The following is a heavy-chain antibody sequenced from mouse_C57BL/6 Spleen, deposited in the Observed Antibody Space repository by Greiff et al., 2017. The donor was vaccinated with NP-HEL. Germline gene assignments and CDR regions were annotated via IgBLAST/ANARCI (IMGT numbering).Heavy chain of an antibody. V-gene: IGHV3-6*01. D-gene: IGHD2-4*01. Sequence: EVQLVESGPGLVKPSQSLSLTCSVTGYSITSGYYWNWIRQFPGNKLEWMGYISYDGSNNYNPSLKNRISITRDTSKNQFFLKLNSVTTEDTATYYCARVGDYDVYYFDYWGQGTTLTVSS. J-gene: IGHJ2*01. CDR1: GYSITSGYY. CDR2: ISYDGSN. CDR3: ARVGDYDVYYFDY.